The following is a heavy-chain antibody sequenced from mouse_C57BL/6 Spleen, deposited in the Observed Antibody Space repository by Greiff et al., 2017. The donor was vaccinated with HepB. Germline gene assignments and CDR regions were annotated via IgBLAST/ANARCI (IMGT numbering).Heavy chain of an antibody. CDR3: AREGTLLREFAY. Sequence: QVQLQQPGAELVRPGSSVKLSCKASGYTFTSYWMDWVKQRPGQGLECIGNVYPSDSETHYNQKFKDKATLTVDKSSSTAYMQLSSLTSEDSAVYYCAREGTLLREFAYWGQGTLVTVSA. D-gene: IGHD1-2*01. J-gene: IGHJ3*01. CDR1: GYTFTSYW. V-gene: IGHV1-61*01. CDR2: VYPSDSET.